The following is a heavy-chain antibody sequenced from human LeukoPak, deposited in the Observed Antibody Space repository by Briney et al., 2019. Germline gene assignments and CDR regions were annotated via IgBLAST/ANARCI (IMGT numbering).Heavy chain of an antibody. CDR3: AKVNRGDNAFDI. Sequence: GGSLRLSCAASGFTFSSYSMNWVRQAPGKGLEWVSSISSSSSYIYYADSVKGRFTISRDNAKNSLYLQMNSLRAEDVALYYCAKVNRGDNAFDIWGQGTMVTVSS. J-gene: IGHJ3*02. D-gene: IGHD1-14*01. CDR1: GFTFSSYS. V-gene: IGHV3-21*04. CDR2: ISSSSSYI.